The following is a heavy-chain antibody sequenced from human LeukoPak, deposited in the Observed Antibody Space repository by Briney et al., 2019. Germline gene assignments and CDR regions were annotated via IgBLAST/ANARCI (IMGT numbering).Heavy chain of an antibody. CDR3: AKGRYFDWSYCYFDY. V-gene: IGHV3-48*01. J-gene: IGHJ4*02. Sequence: PGGSLRLSCAASGLTISSYSMNWVRQAPGKGLQWVSYISSSSSTIYYADSVKGRFTISRDNSKNTLHLQMNSLRAEDTAVYYCAKGRYFDWSYCYFDYWGQGTLVTVSS. D-gene: IGHD3-9*01. CDR2: ISSSSSTI. CDR1: GLTISSYS.